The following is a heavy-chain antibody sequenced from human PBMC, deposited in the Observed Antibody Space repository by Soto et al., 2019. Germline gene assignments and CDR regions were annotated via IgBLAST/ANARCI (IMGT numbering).Heavy chain of an antibody. CDR3: ATGFLGLCTGGNCPLDS. CDR2: IWYHGVDK. D-gene: IGHD2-15*01. J-gene: IGHJ4*02. V-gene: IGHV3-33*01. Sequence: QVQLVESGGGVVQPERSLRLSCAASGFTFSRQAMHWVRQAPGRGLEWVAVIWYHGVDKYYADSVKGRFTISRDNSKNTVYLQMNSLRGEYTAVYYCATGFLGLCTGGNCPLDSWGQGRLVTVSS. CDR1: GFTFSRQA.